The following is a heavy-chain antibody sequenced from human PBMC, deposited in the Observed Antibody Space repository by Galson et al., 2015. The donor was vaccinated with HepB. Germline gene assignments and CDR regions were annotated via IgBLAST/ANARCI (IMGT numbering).Heavy chain of an antibody. D-gene: IGHD1-26*01. J-gene: IGHJ4*02. Sequence: SVKVSCKASGYTFTFTNYAMHWVRQAPGQRLEWMGWINAANGNRKYSRKFQGRVTITRDTSASTAYMELSSLKSEDTAVYYCARDVGLPVGRGYFDYWGQGTLVTVSS. V-gene: IGHV1-3*01. CDR2: INAANGNR. CDR1: GYTFTFTNYA. CDR3: ARDVGLPVGRGYFDY.